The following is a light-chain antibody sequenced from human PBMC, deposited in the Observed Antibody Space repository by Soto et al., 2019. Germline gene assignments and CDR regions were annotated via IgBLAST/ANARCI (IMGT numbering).Light chain of an antibody. CDR1: QTVSSSS. V-gene: IGKV3-20*01. CDR2: GAS. CDR3: QQYGSSPRT. Sequence: EIVLTQSPCTLSLSPGERAALSCRASQTVSSSSLAWYQQKPGQAPRLLIFGASTRAAGFPDRFSGSGSGTDFTLTISRLEPEDFAVYYCQQYGSSPRTFGQGTKVDI. J-gene: IGKJ1*01.